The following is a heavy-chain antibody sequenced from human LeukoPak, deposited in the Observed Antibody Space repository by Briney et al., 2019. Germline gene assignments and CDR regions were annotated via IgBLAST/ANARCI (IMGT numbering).Heavy chain of an antibody. D-gene: IGHD2-15*01. CDR3: ARSGLYCSGGSCYPVFDY. CDR2: IYHSGST. V-gene: IGHV4-4*02. CDR1: GGSISSSNW. J-gene: IGHJ4*02. Sequence: SGTLSLTCAVSGGSISSSNWWSWVRQPPGKGLEWIGEIYHSGSTNYNPSLKSRVTISVDKSKNQFSLKLSSVTAADTAVYYCARSGLYCSGGSCYPVFDYWGQGTLVTVSS.